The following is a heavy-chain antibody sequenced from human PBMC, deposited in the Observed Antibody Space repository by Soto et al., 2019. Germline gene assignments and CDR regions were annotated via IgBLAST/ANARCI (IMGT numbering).Heavy chain of an antibody. D-gene: IGHD3-22*01. J-gene: IGHJ4*02. V-gene: IGHV4-61*01. Sequence: TLSLTCTVSGDSVNSGSYYWSWIRQPPGMGLEWIGYIFYSGTTNYNPSLKSRVTISLHTSKNQFSLKLTSVTAADTAVYYCSRVSMKYYYNTSGQYYYDYWGQGTLVTVSS. CDR1: GDSVNSGSYY. CDR3: SRVSMKYYYNTSGQYYYDY. CDR2: IFYSGTT.